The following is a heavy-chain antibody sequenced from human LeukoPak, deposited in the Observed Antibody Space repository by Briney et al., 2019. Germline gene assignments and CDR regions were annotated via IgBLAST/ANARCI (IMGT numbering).Heavy chain of an antibody. CDR3: ARAHFYCSSTSCYGQIITAFIAVAGHLDY. CDR2: ISYDGSNK. D-gene: IGHD2-2*01. V-gene: IGHV3-30*04. Sequence: GRSLRLSCAASGFTFSSYAMHWVRQAPGKGLEWVAVISYDGSNKYYADSVEGRFTISRDNSKNTLYLQMNSLRAEDTAVYYCARAHFYCSSTSCYGQIITAFIAVAGHLDYWGQGTLVTVSS. J-gene: IGHJ4*02. CDR1: GFTFSSYA.